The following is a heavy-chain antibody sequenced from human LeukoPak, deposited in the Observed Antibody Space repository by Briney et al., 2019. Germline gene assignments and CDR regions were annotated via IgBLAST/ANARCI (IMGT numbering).Heavy chain of an antibody. V-gene: IGHV4-39*01. CDR3: ARHGSIATGAFTY. Sequence: SETLSLTCSVSGGSIGRSSYYWGWTSQPPGKGLEWIGSIYSGGGTYYNPSLKSRVTISVDTSRNQFSLKLGSVTAADTAVYYCARHGSIATGAFTYWGQGTLVTVSS. CDR1: GGSIGRSSYY. CDR2: IYSGGGT. D-gene: IGHD6-13*01. J-gene: IGHJ4*02.